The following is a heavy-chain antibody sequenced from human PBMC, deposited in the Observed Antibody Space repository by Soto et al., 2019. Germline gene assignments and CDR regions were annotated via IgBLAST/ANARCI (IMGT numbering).Heavy chain of an antibody. CDR3: AKDSPVGVPLLRDLHD. CDR2: ISGSGGST. J-gene: IGHJ1*01. CDR1: GFTFSSYA. D-gene: IGHD2-15*01. Sequence: PGGSLRLSCAASGFTFSSYAMSWVRQAPGKGLEWVSAISGSGGSTYYADSVKGRFTISRDNSKNTLYLQMDSLRAEDMAVYYCAKDSPVGVPLLRDLHDWGQGTLVTVSS. V-gene: IGHV3-23*01.